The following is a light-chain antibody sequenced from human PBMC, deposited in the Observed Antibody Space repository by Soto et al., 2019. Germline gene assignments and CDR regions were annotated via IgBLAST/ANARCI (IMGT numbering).Light chain of an antibody. J-gene: IGKJ2*01. CDR1: QSISSW. CDR2: KAS. Sequence: DIQMTQSPSTLSASVGERVTITCRASQSISSWLAWYQQKPGKAPKLLIYKASSLESGVPSRFSGSGSGTEFTLTISSLQPDDFATYYCQHYNSYSYTFGHGTNLEIK. CDR3: QHYNSYSYT. V-gene: IGKV1-5*03.